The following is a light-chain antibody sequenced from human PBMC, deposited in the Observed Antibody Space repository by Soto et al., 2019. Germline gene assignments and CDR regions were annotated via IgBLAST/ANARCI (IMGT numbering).Light chain of an antibody. CDR1: NIGSKS. J-gene: IGLJ1*01. CDR3: QVWDSTSAQYV. CDR2: DDR. V-gene: IGLV3-21*02. Sequence: SYELTQPPSVPVAPGQTARISCEGDNIGSKSVYWHQQKPGQAPVLVVYDDRDRPSGIPERFSGSNSGNTATLTINRVEAGGEADYYCQVWDSTSAQYVFGTGTKV.